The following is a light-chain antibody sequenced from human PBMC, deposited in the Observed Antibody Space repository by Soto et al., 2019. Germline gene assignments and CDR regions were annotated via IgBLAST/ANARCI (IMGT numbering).Light chain of an antibody. CDR2: FAS. J-gene: IGKJ2*01. CDR1: QSISSY. V-gene: IGKV1-39*01. CDR3: LQTDSVPYT. Sequence: DIQMTQSPSSLSASVGDRVTLTCRASQSISSYLNWYQLKPGRPPKLLIYFASSLQAGVPSRFSGAGSETDFTLTITDLQPEDFTSYFCLQTDSVPYTFGRGP.